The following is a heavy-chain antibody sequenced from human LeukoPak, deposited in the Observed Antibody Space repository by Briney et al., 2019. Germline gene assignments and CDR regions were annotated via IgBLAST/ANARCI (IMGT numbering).Heavy chain of an antibody. CDR3: ARGGVRYYFDY. D-gene: IGHD2-8*01. Sequence: SETLSPTCTVSGGSISSYYWSWIRQPPGKGLEWIGYIYYSGSTNYNPSLKSRVTISVDTSKNQFSLKLSSVTAADTAVYYCARGGVRYYFDYWGQGTLVTVSS. J-gene: IGHJ4*02. CDR1: GGSISSYY. CDR2: IYYSGST. V-gene: IGHV4-59*01.